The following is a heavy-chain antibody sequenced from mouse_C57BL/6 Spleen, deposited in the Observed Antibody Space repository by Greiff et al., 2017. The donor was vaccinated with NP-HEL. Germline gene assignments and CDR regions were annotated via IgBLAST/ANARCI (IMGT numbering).Heavy chain of an antibody. D-gene: IGHD4-1*01. J-gene: IGHJ2*01. CDR1: GYTFTDYY. CDR2: INPYNGGT. CDR3: ARTGTDYFDY. V-gene: IGHV1-19*01. Sequence: VQLQQSGPVLVKPGASVKMSCKASGYTFTDYYMNWVKQSHGKSLEWLGVINPYNGGTSYNQKFKGKATLTVDKSSSTAYMELNSLTSEDSAVYYCARTGTDYFDYWGQGTTLTVSS.